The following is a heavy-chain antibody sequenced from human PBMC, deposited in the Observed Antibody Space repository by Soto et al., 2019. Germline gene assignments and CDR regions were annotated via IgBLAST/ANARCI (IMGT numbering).Heavy chain of an antibody. V-gene: IGHV3-30-3*01. CDR1: GFTFSSYA. Sequence: TGGSLRLSCAASGFTFSSYAMHWVRQAPGKGLEWVAVISYDGSNKYYADSVKGRFTISRDNSKNTLYLQMNSLRAEDTAVYYCARVSWQWELLSYFDYWGQGTLVTVSS. J-gene: IGHJ4*02. CDR3: ARVSWQWELLSYFDY. CDR2: ISYDGSNK. D-gene: IGHD1-26*01.